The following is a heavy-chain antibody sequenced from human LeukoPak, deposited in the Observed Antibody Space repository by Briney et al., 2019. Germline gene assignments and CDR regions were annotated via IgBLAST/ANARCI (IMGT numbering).Heavy chain of an antibody. V-gene: IGHV3-23*01. D-gene: IGHD1-26*01. CDR1: GFTLSSYA. CDR3: AKVGGSYWAHWYFDL. Sequence: GGSLRLSCAASGFTLSSYAMSWVRQAPGKGLEWVSTISGSGGSTDYADSVKGRFTISRDNSKNTVYLQVNSLRAEDTAVYYCAKVGGSYWAHWYFDLWGRGTLVTVSS. J-gene: IGHJ2*01. CDR2: ISGSGGST.